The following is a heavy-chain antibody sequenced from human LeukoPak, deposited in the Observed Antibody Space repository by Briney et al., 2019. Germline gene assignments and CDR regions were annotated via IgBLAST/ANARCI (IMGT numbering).Heavy chain of an antibody. CDR3: AREWEAGTTYRWFDP. D-gene: IGHD1-7*01. Sequence: SQTLSLTCAISGDSASSNSASWNSIRQSPSRGLEWLGRTYYRSKWYNDYAASVKSRITINPDTSKNQFSLQLNCVTPEDTAVYYCAREWEAGTTYRWFDPWGQGTLVTVSS. V-gene: IGHV6-1*01. CDR1: GDSASSNSAS. J-gene: IGHJ5*02. CDR2: TYYRSKWYN.